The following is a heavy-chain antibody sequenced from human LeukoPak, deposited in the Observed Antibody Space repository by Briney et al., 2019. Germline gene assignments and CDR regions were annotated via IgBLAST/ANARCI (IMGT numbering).Heavy chain of an antibody. V-gene: IGHV4-31*03. CDR3: ASASPVQADFDY. D-gene: IGHD2-2*01. Sequence: SQTLSLTCTVSGGSINSGGYYWSWIRQHPGKGLEWIGYIYYSGSTYYNPSLKSRVTISVDTSKNQFSLKLSSVTAADTAVYYCASASPVQADFDYWGQGTLVTVSS. CDR2: IYYSGST. CDR1: GGSINSGGYY. J-gene: IGHJ4*02.